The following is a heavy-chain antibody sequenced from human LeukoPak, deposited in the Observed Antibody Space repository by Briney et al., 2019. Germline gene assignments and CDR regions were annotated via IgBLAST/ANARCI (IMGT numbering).Heavy chain of an antibody. D-gene: IGHD3-22*01. CDR1: GFTFSSYA. J-gene: IGHJ4*02. V-gene: IGHV3-30*04. CDR2: ISYDGSNK. CDR3: ARVYYYDSSGYSILGLGADY. Sequence: GGSLRLSCAASGFTFSSYAMHWVRQAPGKGLEWVAVISYDGSNKYYADSVKGRFTISRDNSKNTLYLQMNSLRAEDTAVYYCARVYYYDSSGYSILGLGADYWGQGTLVTVSS.